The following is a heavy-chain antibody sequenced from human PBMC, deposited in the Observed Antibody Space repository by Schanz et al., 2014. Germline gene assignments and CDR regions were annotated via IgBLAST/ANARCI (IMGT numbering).Heavy chain of an antibody. V-gene: IGHV1-18*01. J-gene: IGHJ4*02. Sequence: QVHLVQSGAEVKKPGASVKVSCKASGYTFTSHGISWVRQAPGQGLEWMGWITAYNGDTNYALKLQGRVTMTTDTSTGTAYMELRNLRSDDTAVYYCARGPIPIQGVPMDFWGQGTLVTVSS. D-gene: IGHD3-10*01. CDR1: GYTFTSHG. CDR3: ARGPIPIQGVPMDF. CDR2: ITAYNGDT.